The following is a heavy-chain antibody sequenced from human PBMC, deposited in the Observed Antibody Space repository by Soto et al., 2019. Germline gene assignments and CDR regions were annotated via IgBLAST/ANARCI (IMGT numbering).Heavy chain of an antibody. CDR2: ISSSGSTI. CDR3: ARVLGITIVGVVIQLRSGMDV. CDR1: GFTFSSYE. Sequence: GGSLRLSCAASGFTFSSYEMNWVRQAPGKGLEWVSYISSSGSTIYYADSVKGRFTISRDNAKNSLYLQMNSLRAEDTAVYYCARVLGITIVGVVIQLRSGMDVWGQGTTVTVSS. V-gene: IGHV3-48*03. J-gene: IGHJ6*02. D-gene: IGHD3-3*01.